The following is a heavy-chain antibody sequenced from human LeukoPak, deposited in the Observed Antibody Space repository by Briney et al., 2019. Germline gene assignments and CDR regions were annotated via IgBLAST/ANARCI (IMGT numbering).Heavy chain of an antibody. D-gene: IGHD6-19*01. CDR3: AKDRDSSGWYLGDFDY. CDR2: ISGSGGST. J-gene: IGHJ4*02. Sequence: GGSLRLSCAASRFTFSSYAMSWVRQAPGKGLEWVSAISGSGGSTYYADSVKGRFTISRDNSKNTLYLQMNSLRAEDTAVYYCAKDRDSSGWYLGDFDYWGQGTLVTVSS. V-gene: IGHV3-23*01. CDR1: RFTFSSYA.